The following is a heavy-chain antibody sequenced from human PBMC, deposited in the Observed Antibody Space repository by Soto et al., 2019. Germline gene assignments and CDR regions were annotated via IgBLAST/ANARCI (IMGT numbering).Heavy chain of an antibody. CDR3: ARGHEQQLLYYYGMDV. Sequence: SVKVCCKASGGTFNSYAISWVRQAPGQGLEWMGGIIPISGTANYAQKFQGRVTITADESTSTAYMELSSLRSEDTAVYYCARGHEQQLLYYYGMDVWGQGTTVTVSS. CDR1: GGTFNSYA. J-gene: IGHJ6*02. V-gene: IGHV1-69*13. CDR2: IIPISGTA. D-gene: IGHD6-13*01.